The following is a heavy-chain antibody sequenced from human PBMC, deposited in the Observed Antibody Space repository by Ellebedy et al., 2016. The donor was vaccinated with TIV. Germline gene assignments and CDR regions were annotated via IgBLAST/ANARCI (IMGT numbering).Heavy chain of an antibody. J-gene: IGHJ6*02. CDR2: ISCSSGDT. D-gene: IGHD3-10*01. CDR3: AKFLRGHGSGRPFSYYAMDV. Sequence: GGSLRLSXAASGFTFREYGLTWVRQAPGKGLEWVSSISCSSGDTYYADSVKGRFTISRDNSKSTLFLQMNSLTADDTAVYYCAKFLRGHGSGRPFSYYAMDVWGQGTSVTVSS. CDR1: GFTFREYG. V-gene: IGHV3-23*01.